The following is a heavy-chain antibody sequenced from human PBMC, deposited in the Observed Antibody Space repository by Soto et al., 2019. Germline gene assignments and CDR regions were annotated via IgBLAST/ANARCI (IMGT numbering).Heavy chain of an antibody. Sequence: QVQLVQSGVEVKKPGASVKVSCKASGYTFSNYGISWVRQAPGQRLEWMGWFSSYNGDARYAQNLQGRVTMTTDTSTSTAYMELWSLISDDTAVYYCAREDSGGLDYWGQGTLVTVSS. CDR2: FSSYNGDA. D-gene: IGHD1-26*01. J-gene: IGHJ4*02. CDR3: AREDSGGLDY. V-gene: IGHV1-18*01. CDR1: GYTFSNYG.